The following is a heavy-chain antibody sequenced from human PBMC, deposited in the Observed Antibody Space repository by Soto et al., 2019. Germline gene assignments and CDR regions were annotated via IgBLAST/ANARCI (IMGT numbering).Heavy chain of an antibody. CDR2: ILGGGDGT. D-gene: IGHD3-22*01. J-gene: IGHJ4*01. V-gene: IGHV3-23*01. Sequence: RGSLRLSCTASGFTFSACAKSQDRQAPGKGLEGVSGILGGGDGTDYADSVKGRFTVSRDNSKNTLYLQINSLRAEDTAVYYCAKAQYDSSTYYRVFD. CDR3: AKAQYDSSTYYRVFD. CDR1: GFTFSACA.